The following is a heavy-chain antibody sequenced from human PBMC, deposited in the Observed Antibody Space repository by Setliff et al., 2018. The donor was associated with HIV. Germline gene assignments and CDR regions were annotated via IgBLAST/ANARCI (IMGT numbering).Heavy chain of an antibody. D-gene: IGHD3-10*01. CDR3: ARVMVRGVEYYVDV. CDR2: INWNGGST. Sequence: AGGSLRLSCAASGFTFSSYAMSWVRQGPGKGLEWVSGINWNGGSTDYADSVKGRFIISRDNAKNSLYLQMNSLRGEDTALYYCARVMVRGVEYYVDVWGKGTTVTVSS. J-gene: IGHJ6*04. CDR1: GFTFSSYA. V-gene: IGHV3-20*04.